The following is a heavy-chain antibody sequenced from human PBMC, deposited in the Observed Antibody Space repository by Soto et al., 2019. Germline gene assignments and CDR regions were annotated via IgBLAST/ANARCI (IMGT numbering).Heavy chain of an antibody. D-gene: IGHD5-12*01. CDR1: GFTFSSYA. CDR3: AKDRGYSGYDFYYYYGMDV. V-gene: IGHV3-23*01. J-gene: IGHJ6*02. Sequence: PGGSLRLSCAASGFTFSSYAMSWVRQAPGKGLEWVSAISGSGGSTYYADSVKGRFTISRDNSKNTLYLQMNSLRAEDTAVYYCAKDRGYSGYDFYYYYGMDVWGQGTTVTVSS. CDR2: ISGSGGST.